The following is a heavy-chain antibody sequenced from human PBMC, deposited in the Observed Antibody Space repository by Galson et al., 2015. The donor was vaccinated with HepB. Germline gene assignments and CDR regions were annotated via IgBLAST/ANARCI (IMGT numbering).Heavy chain of an antibody. CDR1: GDRVSANSAT. D-gene: IGHD3-10*01. V-gene: IGHV6-1*01. CDR3: ARDFESYSGSAGHIDY. Sequence: SAISGDRVSANSATWYWVRQSPSRGLEWLGRTYYRSKWYNDYELSVKSRMTINTDTSKNQFSLQLNSVTLEDTAVYYCARDFESYSGSAGHIDYWGQGTLVTVSS. CDR2: TYYRSKWYN. J-gene: IGHJ4*02.